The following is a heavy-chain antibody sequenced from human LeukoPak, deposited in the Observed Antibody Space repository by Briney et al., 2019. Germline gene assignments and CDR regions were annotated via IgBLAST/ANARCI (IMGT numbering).Heavy chain of an antibody. CDR1: GFTFSSYA. J-gene: IGHJ4*02. V-gene: IGHV3-30-3*01. CDR3: ARGIVGAPFADY. Sequence: GGSLRLSCAASGFTFSSYAMHWVRQAPGKGLEWVAVISYDGSNKYYADSVKGRFTISRDNSKNTLYLQMNSLRAEDTAVYYCARGIVGAPFADYWGQGTLVTVSS. D-gene: IGHD1-26*01. CDR2: ISYDGSNK.